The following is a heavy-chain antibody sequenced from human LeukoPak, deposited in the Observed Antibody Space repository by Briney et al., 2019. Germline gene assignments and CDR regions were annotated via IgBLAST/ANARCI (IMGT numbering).Heavy chain of an antibody. V-gene: IGHV1-8*02. Sequence: ASVKVSCKASGGTFSSYTISWVRQAPGQGLEWMGWMNPNSGNTGYAQKFQGRVTMTRNTSISTAYMELSSLRSEDTAVYYCATQEIKYYYGSGSYYGGYWGQGTLVTVSS. J-gene: IGHJ4*02. CDR1: GGTFSSYT. CDR2: MNPNSGNT. CDR3: ATQEIKYYYGSGSYYGGY. D-gene: IGHD3-10*01.